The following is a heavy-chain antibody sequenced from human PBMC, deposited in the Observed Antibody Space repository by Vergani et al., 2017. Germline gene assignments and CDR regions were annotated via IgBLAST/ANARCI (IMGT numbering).Heavy chain of an antibody. CDR2: ISYDGSNK. Sequence: QVQLVESGGGVVQPGRSLRLSCAASGFTFSSYAMHWVRQAPGKGLEWVAVISYDGSNKYYADSVKGRFTISRDNSKNTLYLQMNSLRAEDTAVYYCARESERIVLMVYAGAFDIWGQGTMVTVSS. J-gene: IGHJ3*02. D-gene: IGHD2-8*01. CDR1: GFTFSSYA. V-gene: IGHV3-30-3*01. CDR3: ARESERIVLMVYAGAFDI.